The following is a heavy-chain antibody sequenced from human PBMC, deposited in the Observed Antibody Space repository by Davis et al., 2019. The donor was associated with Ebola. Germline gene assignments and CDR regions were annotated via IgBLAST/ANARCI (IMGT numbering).Heavy chain of an antibody. D-gene: IGHD6-13*01. J-gene: IGHJ6*02. CDR3: ARRSGQSSSWYLYYYGMDV. CDR2: IYPGDSDT. CDR1: GYSFTSYW. V-gene: IGHV5-51*01. Sequence: GESLKISCKGSGYSFTSYWIGWVRQMPGKGLEWMGIIYPGDSDTRYSPSFQGQVTISADKSISTAYLQWSSLKASDTAMYYCARRSGQSSSWYLYYYGMDVWGQGTTVTVSS.